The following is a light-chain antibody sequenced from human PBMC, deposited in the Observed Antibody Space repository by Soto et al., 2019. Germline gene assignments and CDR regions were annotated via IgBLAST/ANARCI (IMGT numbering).Light chain of an antibody. CDR2: AAS. CDR3: PPYGRTRT. J-gene: IGKJ1*01. CDR1: QTVSSSF. Sequence: VLKRSPGSLPFSPGKRGTLSCRASQTVSSSFLAWYQQTPGQAPRLLIYAASNRATGIPDRFSGSGSGTDFTLTISRLEPEVLAVSYGPPYGRTRTFGHPTQVDIK. V-gene: IGKV3-20*01.